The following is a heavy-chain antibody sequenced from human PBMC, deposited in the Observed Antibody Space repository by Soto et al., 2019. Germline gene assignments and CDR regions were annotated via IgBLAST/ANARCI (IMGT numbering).Heavy chain of an antibody. D-gene: IGHD3-9*01. CDR3: VRSGDNYNILDF. CDR1: GFTFSDYY. J-gene: IGHJ4*02. CDR2: SSNSGSFT. V-gene: IGHV3-11*06. Sequence: GGSLRLSCAASGFTFSDYYMSWIRQTPGKGLEWIGYSSNSGSFTRYADSVKGRFSISRDNAKNSLYLQINSLRGEDTAIYYCVRSGDNYNILDFWGQGTPVTVYS.